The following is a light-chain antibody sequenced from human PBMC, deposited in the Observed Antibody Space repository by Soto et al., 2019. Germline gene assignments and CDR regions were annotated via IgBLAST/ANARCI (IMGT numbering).Light chain of an antibody. CDR3: SSYTSTSTLYV. Sequence: QSVLTQQPSVSGTPGQRVTISCTGTSSDVGGYNFVAWYQQHPSKATKLMIYEIINRPSGVSNRFAGSKSGHADSLTISGLQAEDKADYYCSSYTSTSTLYVFGTGTKVTV. CDR1: SSDVGGYNF. V-gene: IGLV2-14*01. J-gene: IGLJ1*01. CDR2: EII.